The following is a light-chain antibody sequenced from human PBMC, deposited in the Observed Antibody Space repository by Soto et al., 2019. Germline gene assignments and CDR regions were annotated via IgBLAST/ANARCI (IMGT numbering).Light chain of an antibody. CDR1: RDIERY. CDR3: QQTHSTIHS. Sequence: DIQMTQSPSSLSASIGDTITISCRASRDIERYLNWYQKKEGRAPQLLMFAAANLESGVPSRFRGSGSGTDFTLTISGLQPEDFATYYCQQTHSTIHSFGQGTKVDIK. CDR2: AAA. V-gene: IGKV1-39*01. J-gene: IGKJ2*01.